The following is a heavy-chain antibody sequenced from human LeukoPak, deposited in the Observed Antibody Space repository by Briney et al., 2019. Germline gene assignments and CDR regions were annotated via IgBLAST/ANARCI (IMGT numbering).Heavy chain of an antibody. CDR3: ARAVKASDAFDI. D-gene: IGHD3-22*01. CDR1: GGSISSGGYY. J-gene: IGHJ3*02. Sequence: SETLSLTCTVSGGSISSGGYYWSWIRQHPGKGLEWIGYIYYSGSTYYNPSLKSRVTISVDTSKNQFSLKLSSVTAADTAVYYCARAVKASDAFDIWGQGTMVTVSS. CDR2: IYYSGST. V-gene: IGHV4-31*03.